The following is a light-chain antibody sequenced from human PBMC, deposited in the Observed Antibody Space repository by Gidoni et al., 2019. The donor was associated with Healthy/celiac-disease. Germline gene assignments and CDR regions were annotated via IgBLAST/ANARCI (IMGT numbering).Light chain of an antibody. V-gene: IGKV1-5*01. CDR1: QRISSW. CDR2: DDA. CDR3: QQYNNYSRT. Sequence: DTEMTQSPSTLSASVGDRVTITCRASQRISSWLARYQQKQGKGPNLLIYDDASLERGVPSRFIGSRSGTKFTLTISSLQPDDFATYYCQQYNNYSRTFGQGTKLEIK. J-gene: IGKJ1*01.